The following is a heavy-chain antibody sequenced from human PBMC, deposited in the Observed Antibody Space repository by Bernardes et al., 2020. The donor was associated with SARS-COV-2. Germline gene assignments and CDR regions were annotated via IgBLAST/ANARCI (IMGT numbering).Heavy chain of an antibody. CDR3: ARSLVVRDFDY. CDR1: WFSLSPSGMW. D-gene: IGHD2-21*01. J-gene: IGHJ4*02. V-gene: IGHV2-70*11. CDR2: IDWDDDK. Sequence: SGPTLLKPTHTLTLTCPFSWFSLSPSGMWVSWIRQPPGKALEWLARIDWDDDKYYSTSLKTRLTISKDTSKNQVVLTMTNMDPVDTATYYCARSLVVRDFDYWGQGTLVTVSS.